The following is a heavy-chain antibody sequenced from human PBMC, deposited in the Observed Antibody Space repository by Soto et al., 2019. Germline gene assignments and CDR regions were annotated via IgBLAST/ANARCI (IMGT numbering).Heavy chain of an antibody. J-gene: IGHJ4*02. D-gene: IGHD2-15*01. CDR3: ARGTPTPGLDY. V-gene: IGHV3-7*03. CDR2: INQDGSQT. CDR1: VFTFNNYG. Sequence: GGSLRLSCAASVFTFNNYGMNWVRQAPGKGLEWVANINQDGSQTNYVDSVKGRFTISRDNAKNSLYLQMNSLRAEDTAVYYCARGTPTPGLDYWGQGTLVTVSS.